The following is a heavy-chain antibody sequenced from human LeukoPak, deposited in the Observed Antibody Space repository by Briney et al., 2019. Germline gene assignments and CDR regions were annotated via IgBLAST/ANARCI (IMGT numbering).Heavy chain of an antibody. CDR3: ARVLDGSNDC. CDR2: ISTTATTI. J-gene: IGHJ4*02. V-gene: IGHV3-11*01. Sequence: PGGSLRLSCAASGFTFSDYYMSWIRQAPGKGLGWVSYISTTATTIYYADSVKGRFTISRDNAKNSLYLQMNSLSSEDTAVYYCARVLDGSNDCWGQGTLVTVSS. CDR1: GFTFSDYY. D-gene: IGHD2/OR15-2a*01.